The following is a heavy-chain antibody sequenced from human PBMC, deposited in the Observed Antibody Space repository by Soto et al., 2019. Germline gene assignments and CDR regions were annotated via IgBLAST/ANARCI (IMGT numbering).Heavy chain of an antibody. Sequence: GGSLRLSCAASGFTFSSYWMSWVRQAPGKGLEWVANIKQDGSEKYYVDSVKGRFTISRDNAKNSFYLQMNSLRAEDTAVYYCARFYYDSSGYLPSPYYYYYGMDVWGQGTTVTVSS. CDR3: ARFYYDSSGYLPSPYYYYYGMDV. V-gene: IGHV3-7*04. J-gene: IGHJ6*02. CDR1: GFTFSSYW. D-gene: IGHD3-22*01. CDR2: IKQDGSEK.